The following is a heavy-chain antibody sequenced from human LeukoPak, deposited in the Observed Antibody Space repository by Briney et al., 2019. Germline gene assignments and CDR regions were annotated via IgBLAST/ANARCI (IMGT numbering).Heavy chain of an antibody. CDR3: ARRNRYCNGGSCAHHHDS. D-gene: IGHD2-15*01. CDR1: GDSISSRTSDF. V-gene: IGHV4-39*07. CDR2: ISYIGTT. J-gene: IGHJ4*02. Sequence: SQTLSLTCTVSGDSISSRTSDFWGWIRQSPGKGLEWIAEISYIGTTFYNPSLESRVSISLDTSTNQFSLKLNAVTAADTALYYCARRNRYCNGGSCAHHHDSWGQGTLVIVSS.